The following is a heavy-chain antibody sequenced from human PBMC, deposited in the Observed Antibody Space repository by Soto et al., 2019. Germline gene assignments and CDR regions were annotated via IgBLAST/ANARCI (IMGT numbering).Heavy chain of an antibody. CDR2: ISYDGSNK. CDR3: AKDFLRTTVTPYFDY. CDR1: GFTFSSYG. D-gene: IGHD4-17*01. V-gene: IGHV3-30*18. J-gene: IGHJ4*02. Sequence: GSLRLSCAASGFTFSSYGMHWVRQAPGKGLEWVAVISYDGSNKYYADSVKGRFTISRDNSKNTLYLQMNSLRAEDTAVYYCAKDFLRTTVTPYFDYWAQGTLVTVSS.